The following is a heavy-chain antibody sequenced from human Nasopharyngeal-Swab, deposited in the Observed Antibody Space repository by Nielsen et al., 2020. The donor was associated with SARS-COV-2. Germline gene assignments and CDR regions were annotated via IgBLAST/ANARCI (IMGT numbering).Heavy chain of an antibody. Sequence: GESLKISCAASGFTFSSYAMSWVRQALGKGLEWVSVIYSGGSSTYYADSVKGRFTISRDNSKNTLYLQMNSLRAEDTAVYYCAKGVAARPYWFDPWGQGTLVTVSS. V-gene: IGHV3-23*03. CDR3: AKGVAARPYWFDP. CDR2: IYSGGSST. CDR1: GFTFSSYA. J-gene: IGHJ5*02. D-gene: IGHD6-6*01.